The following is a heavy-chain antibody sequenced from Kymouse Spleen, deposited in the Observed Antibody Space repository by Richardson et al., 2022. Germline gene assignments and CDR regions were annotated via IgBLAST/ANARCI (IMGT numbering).Heavy chain of an antibody. CDR3: ARAHYYGSGSYLDY. Sequence: QVQLQQWGAGLLKPSETLSLTCAVYGGSFSGYYWSWIRQPPGKGLEWIGEINHSGSTNYNPSLKSRVTISVDTSKNQFSLKLSSVTAADTAVYYCARAHYYGSGSYLDYWGQGTLVTVSS. J-gene: IGHJ4*02. D-gene: IGHD3-10*01. CDR2: INHSGST. V-gene: IGHV4-34*01. CDR1: GGSFSGYY.